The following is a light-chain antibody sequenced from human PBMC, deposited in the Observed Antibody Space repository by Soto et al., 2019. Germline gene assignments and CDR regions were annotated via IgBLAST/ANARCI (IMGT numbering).Light chain of an antibody. CDR2: GNS. V-gene: IGLV1-40*01. Sequence: QSALTPPPSVSGAPGQRVTISCTRSSSNIGAGYDVHWYQQLPGTAPKLLIYGNSNRPSGVPDRFSGSKSGTSASLAITGLQAEDEADYYCQSYDSSLSAFYGFGTGTKVTVL. CDR1: SSNIGAGYD. CDR3: QSYDSSLSAFYG. J-gene: IGLJ1*01.